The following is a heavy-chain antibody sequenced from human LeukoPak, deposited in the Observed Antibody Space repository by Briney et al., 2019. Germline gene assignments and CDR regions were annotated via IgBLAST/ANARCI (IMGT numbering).Heavy chain of an antibody. CDR2: IYPGDSDT. Sequence: GESLKISCKGSVYSFTTYWIGWVRQMPGKGLEWMGIIYPGDSDTRYCPSFQGQVTISADKSISTAYLQWSSLKASDTAMYYCARTSSDAFNIWGQGTMVTVSS. V-gene: IGHV5-51*01. CDR1: VYSFTTYW. D-gene: IGHD6-6*01. J-gene: IGHJ3*02. CDR3: ARTSSDAFNI.